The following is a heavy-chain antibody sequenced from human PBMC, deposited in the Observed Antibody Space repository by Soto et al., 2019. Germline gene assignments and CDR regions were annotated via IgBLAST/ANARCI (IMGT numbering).Heavy chain of an antibody. CDR3: ARHHGPTTSENWFDP. Sequence: ASLTVSCTASGSTFFTYDIGWLRQATGQGLEWMGWISTYSGDTKYAQKFQGRVTMTTDTSTTTAYLELRSLRSDDTAVYYCARHHGPTTSENWFDPWGQGTLVTVSS. CDR2: ISTYSGDT. V-gene: IGHV1-18*01. CDR1: GSTFFTYD. J-gene: IGHJ5*02. D-gene: IGHD5-12*01.